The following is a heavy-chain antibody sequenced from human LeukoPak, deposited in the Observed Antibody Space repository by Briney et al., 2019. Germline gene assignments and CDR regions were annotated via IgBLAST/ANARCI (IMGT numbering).Heavy chain of an antibody. J-gene: IGHJ4*02. V-gene: IGHV3-23*01. CDR3: ARSDSYYYDSSAPGY. D-gene: IGHD3-22*01. CDR1: GFTFSSYA. CDR2: ISGSGGST. Sequence: GGSLRLSCAASGFTFSSYAMSWVRQAPGKGLEWVSAISGSGGSTYYADSVKGRFTISRDNSKNTLYLQMNSLRAEDTAVYYCARSDSYYYDSSAPGYWGQGTLVTVSS.